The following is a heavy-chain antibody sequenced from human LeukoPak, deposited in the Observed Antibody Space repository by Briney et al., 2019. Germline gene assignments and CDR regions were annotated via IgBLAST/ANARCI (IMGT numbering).Heavy chain of an antibody. D-gene: IGHD2-2*01. CDR1: GYTFTGYY. CDR3: ARDKGYCSSTSCLVLDY. Sequence: ASVRVSCKASGYTFTGYYMHWVRQAPGQGLEWMGWINPNSGGTNYAQKFQGRVTMTRDTSISTAYMELSRLRSDDTAVYYCARDKGYCSSTSCLVLDYWGQGTLVTVSS. J-gene: IGHJ4*02. CDR2: INPNSGGT. V-gene: IGHV1-2*02.